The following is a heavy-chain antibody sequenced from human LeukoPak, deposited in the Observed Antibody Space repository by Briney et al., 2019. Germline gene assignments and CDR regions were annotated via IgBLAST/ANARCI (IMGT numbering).Heavy chain of an antibody. CDR2: INHSGST. J-gene: IGHJ4*02. Sequence: SETLSLTCAVYGGSFSGYYWSWIRQPPGKELEWIGEINHSGSTNYNPSLKSRVTISVDTSKNQFSLKLSSVTAADTAVYYCARGGPRSWHTYWGQGTLVTVSS. CDR3: ARGGPRSWHTY. CDR1: GGSFSGYY. D-gene: IGHD2-15*01. V-gene: IGHV4-34*01.